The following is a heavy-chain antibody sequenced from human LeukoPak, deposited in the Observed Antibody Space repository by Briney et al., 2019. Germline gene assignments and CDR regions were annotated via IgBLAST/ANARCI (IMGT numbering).Heavy chain of an antibody. V-gene: IGHV1-2*02. CDR2: INPNSGGT. CDR1: GYTFTGYY. CDR3: AAPLYYSSTSCYTLGRIGWGRAFDI. J-gene: IGHJ3*02. Sequence: ASVKVSCKASGYTFTGYYMHWVRQAPGQGLEWMGWINPNSGGTNYAQKFQGRVTMTRDTSISTAYMELSRLRSDDTAVYYCAAPLYYSSTSCYTLGRIGWGRAFDIWGQGTMVTVSS. D-gene: IGHD2-2*02.